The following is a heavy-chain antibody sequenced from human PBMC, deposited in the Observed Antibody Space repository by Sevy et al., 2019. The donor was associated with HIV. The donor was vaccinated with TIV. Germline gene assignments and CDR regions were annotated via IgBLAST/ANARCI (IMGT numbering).Heavy chain of an antibody. V-gene: IGHV1-2*04. CDR1: GYTFTGYY. D-gene: IGHD5-12*01. CDR2: INPNSGGT. J-gene: IGHJ4*02. CDR3: ARDGRDGYNTFDY. Sequence: VSVKVSCKASGYTFTGYYMHWVRQAPGQGLEWMGWINPNSGGTNYAQKFQGWVTMTRDTSISTAYMELSRLRSDDTAVYYCARDGRDGYNTFDYWGQGTLVTVSS.